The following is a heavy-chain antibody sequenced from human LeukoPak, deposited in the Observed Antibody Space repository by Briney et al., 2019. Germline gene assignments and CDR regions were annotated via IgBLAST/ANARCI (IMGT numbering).Heavy chain of an antibody. D-gene: IGHD6-19*01. Sequence: VASVKVSCKASGYTFTGYYIHWVRQAPGQGLEWMGWINPDSGGTNYAQKFQGRVTMTRDTSIRTAYMELSRLRSDDTAVYYCARVLFYSSGNKSNRVDYWGQGTLVTVSS. CDR3: ARVLFYSSGNKSNRVDY. V-gene: IGHV1-2*02. J-gene: IGHJ4*02. CDR2: INPDSGGT. CDR1: GYTFTGYY.